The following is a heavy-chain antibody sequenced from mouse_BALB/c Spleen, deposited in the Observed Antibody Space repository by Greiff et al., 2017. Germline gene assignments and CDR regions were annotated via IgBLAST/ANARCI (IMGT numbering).Heavy chain of an antibody. J-gene: IGHJ3*01. Sequence: EVKLQESGAELVKPGASVKLSCTASGFNIKDTYMHWVKQRPEQGLEWIGRIDPANGNTKYDPKFQGKATITADTSSNTAYLQLSSLTSEDTAVYYCASYGYGAWFAYWGQGTLVTVSA. CDR3: ASYGYGAWFAY. CDR1: GFNIKDTY. D-gene: IGHD2-2*01. V-gene: IGHV14-3*02. CDR2: IDPANGNT.